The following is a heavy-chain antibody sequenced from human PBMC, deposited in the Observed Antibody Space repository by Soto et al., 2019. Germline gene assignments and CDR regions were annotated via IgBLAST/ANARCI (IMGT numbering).Heavy chain of an antibody. J-gene: IGHJ4*02. CDR2: IYYSGST. CDR3: ARNVQITIFGVVTKGYFDY. Sequence: QLQLQESGPGLVKPSETLSLTCTVSGGSISSSSYYWGWIRQPPGKGLEWIGSIYYSGSTYYNPSLKSRVTISVDTSKNQFSLKLSSVTAADTAVYYCARNVQITIFGVVTKGYFDYWGQGTLVTVSS. D-gene: IGHD3-3*01. V-gene: IGHV4-39*01. CDR1: GGSISSSSYY.